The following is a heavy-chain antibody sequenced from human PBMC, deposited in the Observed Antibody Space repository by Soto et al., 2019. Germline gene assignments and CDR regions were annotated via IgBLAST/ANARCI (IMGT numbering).Heavy chain of an antibody. D-gene: IGHD4-17*01. CDR1: GFTFSSYG. Sequence: QVQLVESGGGVVQPGRSLRLSCAASGFTFSSYGMHWVRQAPGKGLEWVAVIWYDGSNKYYADSVKGRFTISRDNSKNTLYLQMSSLRAEDTAVYYCAMTTVTDYGMDVWGQGTTVTVSS. CDR3: AMTTVTDYGMDV. CDR2: IWYDGSNK. V-gene: IGHV3-33*01. J-gene: IGHJ6*02.